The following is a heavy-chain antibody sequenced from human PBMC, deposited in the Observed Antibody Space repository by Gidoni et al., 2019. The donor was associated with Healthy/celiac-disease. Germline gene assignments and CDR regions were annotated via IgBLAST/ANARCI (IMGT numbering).Heavy chain of an antibody. CDR3: ARDFTRLEPDCSSTSCYGNFDY. V-gene: IGHV3-7*01. Sequence: EVQLVESGGGLVQHGGSLRLSCAASGFNFSSYWMSWFRQAPGKGLEWVANIKQDGSEKYYVDSVKGRFTISRDNAKNSLYLQMNSLRAEDTAVYYCARDFTRLEPDCSSTSCYGNFDYWGQGTLVTVSS. CDR2: IKQDGSEK. CDR1: GFNFSSYW. D-gene: IGHD2-2*01. J-gene: IGHJ4*02.